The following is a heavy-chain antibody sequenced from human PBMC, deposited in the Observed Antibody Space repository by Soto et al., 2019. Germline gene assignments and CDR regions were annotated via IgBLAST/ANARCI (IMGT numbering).Heavy chain of an antibody. Sequence: GGSLRLSCAASGFTFSTYAMSWVRQAPGKGLEWVSAISGSGGNSTFYGDSVKGRFTISRDNSKNTLYLQVNSLGAEDTAVYYCAKGGGSCCFDNWGQGTLVTVSS. CDR2: ISGSGGNST. J-gene: IGHJ4*02. D-gene: IGHD2-15*01. CDR3: AKGGGSCCFDN. CDR1: GFTFSTYA. V-gene: IGHV3-23*01.